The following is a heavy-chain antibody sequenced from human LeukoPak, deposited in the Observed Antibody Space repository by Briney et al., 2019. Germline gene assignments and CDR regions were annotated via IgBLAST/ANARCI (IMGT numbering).Heavy chain of an antibody. V-gene: IGHV3-30*04. J-gene: IGHJ4*02. CDR1: GFTFSSYA. D-gene: IGHD3-22*01. CDR3: ARGGYDSSGYYYY. Sequence: GGSLRLSCAASGFTFSSYAMHWVRQAPGKGLEWVAVISYDGSNKYYADSVKGRFTISRDNSKNTLYLQMNSLRAEDTAVYYCARGGYDSSGYYYYWGQGTLVTVSS. CDR2: ISYDGSNK.